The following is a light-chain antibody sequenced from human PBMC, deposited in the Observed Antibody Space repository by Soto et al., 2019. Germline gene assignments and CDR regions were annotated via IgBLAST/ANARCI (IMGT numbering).Light chain of an antibody. CDR2: DAS. CDR1: QSVANS. CDR3: LQYGGSLWT. J-gene: IGKJ1*01. V-gene: IGKV3-20*01. Sequence: ESVLTQSPGTLSLSPGEGATLSCRASQSVANSLAWFQQKPGQAPRRLIYDASSRATGIPDRFSGSGSGTDFTLTISRLEPEDFAVYYCLQYGGSLWTFGRGTKVDIK.